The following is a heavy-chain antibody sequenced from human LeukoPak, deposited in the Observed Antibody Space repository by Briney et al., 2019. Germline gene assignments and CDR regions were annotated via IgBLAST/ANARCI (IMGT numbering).Heavy chain of an antibody. V-gene: IGHV3-74*01. Sequence: GGSLRLSCAASGFTFSSYWMHWVRQAPGKGLVWVSRISSDGSITTYADSVKGRFTISRDNAKNTLYLQMNSLRVEDTAVYHCASGRGYSGSYYFDYWGQGTLVTVPS. CDR3: ASGRGYSGSYYFDY. CDR1: GFTFSSYW. D-gene: IGHD5-12*01. CDR2: ISSDGSIT. J-gene: IGHJ4*02.